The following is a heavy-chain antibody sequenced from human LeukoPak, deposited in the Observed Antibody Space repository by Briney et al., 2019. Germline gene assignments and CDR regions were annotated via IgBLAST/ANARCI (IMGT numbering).Heavy chain of an antibody. D-gene: IGHD3-22*01. Sequence: GGSLRLSCAASGFTFSSYEMNWVRQAPGKGLEWVSYISSSGSTIYYADSVKGRFTISRDNAKNSLYLQMNSLRAEDTAVYYCARKSSGYYSGISNYWGQGTLVTVSS. CDR2: ISSSGSTI. V-gene: IGHV3-48*03. CDR3: ARKSSGYYSGISNY. J-gene: IGHJ4*02. CDR1: GFTFSSYE.